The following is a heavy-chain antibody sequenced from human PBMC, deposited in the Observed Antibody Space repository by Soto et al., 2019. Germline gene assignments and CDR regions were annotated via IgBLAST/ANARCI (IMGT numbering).Heavy chain of an antibody. Sequence: ETLSLTCAVSGDSVTSNVWWSWVRQPPGKGLEWIGEAYHNGLTDYNPSLKSRVTMSVDTSKNEFSLKLTSLTAADTAIYYCLRDAAVPGESDRFDYWGQGILVTVSS. V-gene: IGHV4-4*02. CDR1: GDSVTSNVW. CDR2: AYHNGLT. CDR3: LRDAAVPGESDRFDY. D-gene: IGHD6-19*01. J-gene: IGHJ4*02.